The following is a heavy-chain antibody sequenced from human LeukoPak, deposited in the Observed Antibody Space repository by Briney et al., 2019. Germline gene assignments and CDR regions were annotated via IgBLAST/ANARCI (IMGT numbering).Heavy chain of an antibody. CDR1: GFTFSSCS. CDR3: ARGAYGSGRSGMDV. CDR2: ISSSSSYR. J-gene: IGHJ6*04. Sequence: GGSLRLSCAASGFTFSSCSMNWVRQAPGKGLEWVSAISSSSSYRDYADSVKGRFTISRDNAKNSLYLQMNSLRAEDTAVYYCARGAYGSGRSGMDVWGKGTTVTVSS. V-gene: IGHV3-21*01. D-gene: IGHD3-10*01.